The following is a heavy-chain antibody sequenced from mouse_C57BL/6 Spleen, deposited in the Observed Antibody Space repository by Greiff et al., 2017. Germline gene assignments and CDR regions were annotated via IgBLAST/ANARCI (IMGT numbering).Heavy chain of an antibody. CDR2: IRSKSNNYAT. CDR3: VRHSVGFDY. J-gene: IGHJ2*01. CDR1: GFSFNTYA. Sequence: EVKVVESGGGLVQPKGSLKLSCAASGFSFNTYAMNWVRQAPGKGLEWVARIRSKSNNYATYYADSVKDRFTISRDDSESMLYLQMNNLKTEDTAMYYCVRHSVGFDYWGQGTTLTVSS. V-gene: IGHV10-1*01.